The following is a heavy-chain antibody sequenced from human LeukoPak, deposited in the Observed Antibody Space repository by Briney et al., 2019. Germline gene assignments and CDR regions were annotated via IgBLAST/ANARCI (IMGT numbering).Heavy chain of an antibody. CDR2: IYSGGST. V-gene: IGHV3-66*02. J-gene: IGHJ6*03. CDR1: GFTVSSNY. D-gene: IGHD1-7*01. Sequence: GGSLRLSCAASGFTVSSNYMSWVRQASGKGLEWVSVIYSGGSTYYADSVKGRFTISRDNSKNTLYLQMNSLRAEDTAVYYCARNWGTTGYYYYMDVWGKGTTVTVSS. CDR3: ARNWGTTGYYYYMDV.